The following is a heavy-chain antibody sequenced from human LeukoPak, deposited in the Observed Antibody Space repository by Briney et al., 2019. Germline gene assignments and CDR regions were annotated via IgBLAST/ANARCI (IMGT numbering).Heavy chain of an antibody. D-gene: IGHD2-15*01. J-gene: IGHJ4*02. CDR1: GGSVSSYY. CDR3: VREGGFYFDY. CDR2: IYYSGST. V-gene: IGHV4-59*02. Sequence: PSETLSLTCTVSGGSVSSYYWSWIRQPPGKGLEWIGYIYYSGSTNYNPSLKSRVTISVDTSKNQFSLRLNSVTAADTAVYYCVREGGFYFDYWGQGTLVTVSS.